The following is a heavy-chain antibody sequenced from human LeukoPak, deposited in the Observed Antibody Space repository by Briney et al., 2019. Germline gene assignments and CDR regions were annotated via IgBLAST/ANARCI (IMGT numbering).Heavy chain of an antibody. Sequence: GSLRLSCAASGFTFSSYDMHWVRQATGKGLEWVSAIGTAGDTYYLGSVKGRFTVSRENTKNSLYLQMNSLRAGDTAVYYCARGREPAASNYGMDVWGQGTTVTVSS. V-gene: IGHV3-13*01. CDR3: ARGREPAASNYGMDV. D-gene: IGHD2-2*01. CDR2: IGTAGDT. CDR1: GFTFSSYD. J-gene: IGHJ6*02.